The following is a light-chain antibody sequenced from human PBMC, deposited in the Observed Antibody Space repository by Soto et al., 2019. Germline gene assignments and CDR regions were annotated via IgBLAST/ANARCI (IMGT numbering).Light chain of an antibody. J-gene: IGLJ2*01. CDR3: SSYTSSSTQVV. CDR1: SSDVGGYNY. V-gene: IGLV2-14*01. Sequence: QSALTQPASVSGSPGQSITISCTGTSSDVGGYNYVSWYQQHPGKAPKLMIYDVSNRPSGVSNRFSGYKSGNTASLTISGLQDTDEADYYCSSYTSSSTQVVFGGGTKLTVL. CDR2: DVS.